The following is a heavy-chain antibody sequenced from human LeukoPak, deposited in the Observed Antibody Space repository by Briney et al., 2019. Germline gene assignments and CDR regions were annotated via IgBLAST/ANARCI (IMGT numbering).Heavy chain of an antibody. D-gene: IGHD3-16*01. J-gene: IGHJ4*02. Sequence: SVKVSCKASGGTFSSYAISWVRQAPGQGLEWMGRIIPILGIANYAQKFQGRVTITADKSTGTAYMELSSLRSEDTAVYYCARDGGFEAWGQGTLVTVSS. CDR2: IIPILGIA. V-gene: IGHV1-69*04. CDR3: ARDGGFEA. CDR1: GGTFSSYA.